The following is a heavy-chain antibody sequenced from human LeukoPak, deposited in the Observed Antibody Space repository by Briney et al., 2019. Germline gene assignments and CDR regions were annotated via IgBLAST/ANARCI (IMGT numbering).Heavy chain of an antibody. CDR1: GFTFSSYW. V-gene: IGHV3-7*01. D-gene: IGHD4-17*01. Sequence: RGSLRLSCAASGFTFSSYWMSWGRQAPGKGLEWVANINQDGSEKYYVDSVKGRLTISRDNAKNSLSLQMNSLRAEDTAVYYCARDLTVNTDYWGQGTLVTVSS. CDR2: INQDGSEK. J-gene: IGHJ4*02. CDR3: ARDLTVNTDY.